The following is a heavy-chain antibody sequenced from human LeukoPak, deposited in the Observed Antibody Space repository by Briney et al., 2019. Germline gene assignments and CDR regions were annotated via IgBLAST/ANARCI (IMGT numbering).Heavy chain of an antibody. CDR2: INDSGST. CDR1: GGSFSGYY. Sequence: SGTLSLTCAVYGGSFSGYYWSWIRQPPGRGLEWIGEINDSGSTNYNPSLKSRVTISVDTSKNQFSLKLTSVTAADTAVYYCAQDPKYWGQGTLVTVSS. CDR3: AQDPKY. V-gene: IGHV4-34*01. J-gene: IGHJ4*02.